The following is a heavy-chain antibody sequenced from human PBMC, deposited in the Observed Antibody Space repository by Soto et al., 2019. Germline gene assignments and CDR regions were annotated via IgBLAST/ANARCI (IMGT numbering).Heavy chain of an antibody. CDR2: ISSSSSYI. D-gene: IGHD2-2*01. J-gene: IGHJ5*02. CDR3: ARDQGDIVLEAGAMTYWFDP. V-gene: IGHV3-21*01. CDR1: GFTFSSYS. Sequence: EVQLVESGGGLVKPGGSLRLSCAASGFTFSSYSMNWVRQAPGKGLEWVSSISSSSSYIYYADSVKGRFTISRDNAKNSLYLLINSVRAEDTAVYYCARDQGDIVLEAGAMTYWFDPGFQGTLVTVSS.